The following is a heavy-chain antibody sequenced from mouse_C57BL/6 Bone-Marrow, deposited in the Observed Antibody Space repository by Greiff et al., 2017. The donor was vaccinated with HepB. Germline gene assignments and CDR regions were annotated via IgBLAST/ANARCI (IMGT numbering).Heavy chain of an antibody. CDR2: ISSGSSTI. V-gene: IGHV5-17*01. CDR3: ARGYYYYVDY. D-gene: IGHD1-1*02. Sequence: EVKLVESGGGLVKPGGSLKLSCAASGFTFSDYGMHWVRQAPEKGLEWVAYISSGSSTIYYADTVKGRFTISRDNAKNTLVLQMTSLRSEDTAMYYCARGYYYYVDYWGQGTSVTVSS. J-gene: IGHJ4*01. CDR1: GFTFSDYG.